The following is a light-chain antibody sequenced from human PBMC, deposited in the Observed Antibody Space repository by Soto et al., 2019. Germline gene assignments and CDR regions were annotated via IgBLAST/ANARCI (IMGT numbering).Light chain of an antibody. CDR3: QQYNNSADT. CDR1: QTVSSN. V-gene: IGKV3-15*01. J-gene: IGKJ2*01. Sequence: EIVMTQSPATLSVSPGERATLSCRASQTVSSNLAWYQQKPGQAPRLLIYGASTSATGIPARFSGSGSGAEFTLTISSLQSEDFAFYYCQQYNNSADTFGQGTKLEIK. CDR2: GAS.